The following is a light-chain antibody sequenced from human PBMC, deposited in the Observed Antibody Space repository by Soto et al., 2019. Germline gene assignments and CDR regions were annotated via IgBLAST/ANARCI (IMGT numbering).Light chain of an antibody. CDR1: QSISNN. J-gene: IGKJ1*01. CDR2: GAS. Sequence: EKVMTQSPATLSVSPGERATLSCRASQSISNNLAWYQQKRGQAPRLLIYGASTRATGITARFSGSGSGTEFTLTISSLQSEDFAVYYCQQYYNWPPTWTFGQGTKVEIK. V-gene: IGKV3-15*01. CDR3: QQYYNWPPTWT.